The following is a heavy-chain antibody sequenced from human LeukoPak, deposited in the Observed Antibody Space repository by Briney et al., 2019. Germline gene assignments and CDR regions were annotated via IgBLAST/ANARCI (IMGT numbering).Heavy chain of an antibody. J-gene: IGHJ5*02. D-gene: IGHD1-14*01. V-gene: IGHV1-69*06. CDR2: IIPIFGTA. Sequence: ASVKVSCKASGGTFSSYAISWVRQAPGQGLEWMGGIIPIFGTANYAQKFQGRVTITADKSTSTAYMELSSPRSEDTAVYYCASTCRNQNWFDPWGQGTLVTVSS. CDR3: ASTCRNQNWFDP. CDR1: GGTFSSYA.